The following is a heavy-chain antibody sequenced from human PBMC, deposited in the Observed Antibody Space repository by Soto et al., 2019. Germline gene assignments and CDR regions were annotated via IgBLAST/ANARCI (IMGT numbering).Heavy chain of an antibody. V-gene: IGHV4-31*03. J-gene: IGHJ6*02. CDR1: GGSISSGGYY. D-gene: IGHD2-2*01. CDR3: ARGYCSSTSCYLGGGGYGMDV. CDR2: IYYSGST. Sequence: QVQLQESGPGLVKPSQTLSLTCTVSGGSISSGGYYWSWIRQHPGKGLEWIGYIYYSGSTYYNPSLKSRVTISVETSKNQFSLKLSSVTAADTAVYYCARGYCSSTSCYLGGGGYGMDVWGQGTTVTVSS.